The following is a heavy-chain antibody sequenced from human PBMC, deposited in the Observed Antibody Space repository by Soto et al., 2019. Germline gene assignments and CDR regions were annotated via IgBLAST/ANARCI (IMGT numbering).Heavy chain of an antibody. Sequence: SETLSLTCTVSGGSISSYYWSWIRQPPGKGLEWIGYIYYSGSTNYNPSLKSRVTISVDTSKNQFSLKLNSVSAADTAVYYCARYSGTYYVYWGQGILVTVSS. CDR2: IYYSGST. CDR1: GGSISSYY. CDR3: ARYSGTYYVY. J-gene: IGHJ4*02. D-gene: IGHD1-26*01. V-gene: IGHV4-59*01.